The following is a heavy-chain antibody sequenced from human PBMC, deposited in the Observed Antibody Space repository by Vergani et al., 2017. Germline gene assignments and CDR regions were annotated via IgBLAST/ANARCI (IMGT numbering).Heavy chain of an antibody. CDR1: GFTFDDYT. CDR3: ARGQPIVTFDY. J-gene: IGHJ4*02. CDR2: ISSSSSYI. Sequence: EVQLVESGGVVVQPGGSLRLSCAASGFTFDDYTMHWVRQAPGKGLEWVSSISSSSSYIYYADSVKGRFTISRDNAKNSLYLQMNSLRAEDTAVYYCARGQPIVTFDYWGQGTLVTVSS. D-gene: IGHD1-26*01. V-gene: IGHV3-21*01.